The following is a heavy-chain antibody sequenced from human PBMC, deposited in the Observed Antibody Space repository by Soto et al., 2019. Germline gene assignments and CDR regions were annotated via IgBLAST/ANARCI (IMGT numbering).Heavy chain of an antibody. J-gene: IGHJ4*02. Sequence: AGGSLRLSCAASGSTFSSYGMHWVRQAPGKGLEWVAVISYDGSNKYYADSVKGRFTISRDNSKNTLYLQMNSLRAEDTAVYYCAILEGYYYDSSGYLAYWGQGTLVTVSS. D-gene: IGHD3-22*01. CDR1: GSTFSSYG. V-gene: IGHV3-30*03. CDR3: AILEGYYYDSSGYLAY. CDR2: ISYDGSNK.